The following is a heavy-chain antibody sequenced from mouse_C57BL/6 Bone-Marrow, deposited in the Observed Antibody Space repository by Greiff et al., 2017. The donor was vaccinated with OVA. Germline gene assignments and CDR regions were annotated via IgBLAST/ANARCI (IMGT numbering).Heavy chain of an antibody. CDR2: IYPSDSET. CDR3: AREGAYGNSDY. D-gene: IGHD2-1*01. Sequence: QVQLKQSGAELVRPGSSVKLSCKASGYTFTSYWMDWVKQRPGQGLEWIGNIYPSDSETHYNQKFKDKATLTVDKSSSTAYMQLSSLTSEDSAVYYCAREGAYGNSDYWGQGTTLTVSS. J-gene: IGHJ2*01. CDR1: GYTFTSYW. V-gene: IGHV1-61*01.